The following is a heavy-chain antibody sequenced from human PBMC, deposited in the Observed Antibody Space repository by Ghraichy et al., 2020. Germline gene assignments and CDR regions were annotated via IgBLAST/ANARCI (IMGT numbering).Heavy chain of an antibody. CDR3: AMALNLYL. V-gene: IGHV3-7*04. CDR2: IKQDGSEQ. D-gene: IGHD1-14*01. Sequence: VASIKQDGSEQYYVDSVKGRLAISRDNAKNSLYLQMNSLRAEDTAVYYCAMALNLYLWCQGSFVTV. J-gene: IGHJ4*02.